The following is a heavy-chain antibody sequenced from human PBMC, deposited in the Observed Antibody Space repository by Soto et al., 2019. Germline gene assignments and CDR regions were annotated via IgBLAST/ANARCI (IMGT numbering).Heavy chain of an antibody. Sequence: QVQLQESGPGLVKPSETLSLTCTVSGGSISSYYWSWIRQPPGKGLEWIGYIYYSGSTNYNPALKSQVTTSVDTSKNQFSLKLTSVTAADTAVYYCARDRVGVSSNWFDSWGRGTLVTVSS. V-gene: IGHV4-59*01. CDR1: GGSISSYY. CDR2: IYYSGST. J-gene: IGHJ5*01. D-gene: IGHD1-26*01. CDR3: ARDRVGVSSNWFDS.